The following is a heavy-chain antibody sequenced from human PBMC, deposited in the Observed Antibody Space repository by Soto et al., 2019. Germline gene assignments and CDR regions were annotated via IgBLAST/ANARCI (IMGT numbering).Heavy chain of an antibody. V-gene: IGHV4-4*02. D-gene: IGHD1-26*01. Sequence: QVQLQESGPGLVKPSGTLSLTCAVSGGSISSSNWWSWVRQPPGKGLEWIGEIYHSGSTNYNPSLKSRVTISVDKPTNQFSLKLSSVTAADTAVYYCARVSGSYYYGMDVWGQGTTVTVSS. J-gene: IGHJ6*02. CDR3: ARVSGSYYYGMDV. CDR2: IYHSGST. CDR1: GGSISSSNW.